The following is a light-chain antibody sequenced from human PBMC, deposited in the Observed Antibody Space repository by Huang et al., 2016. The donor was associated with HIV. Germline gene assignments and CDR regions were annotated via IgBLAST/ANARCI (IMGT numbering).Light chain of an antibody. CDR1: QGLANY. V-gene: IGKV3-11*01. CDR3: QQRGNWQLT. J-gene: IGKJ4*01. CDR2: DAS. Sequence: EIVLTQSPATLSLSPGERATLSCRASQGLANYLAWYQQKPGQAPRLLIYDASNRATGIPARFSGRGSGTDFTLTISSLEPEDFAVYYCQQRGNWQLTFGGGTKVEIK.